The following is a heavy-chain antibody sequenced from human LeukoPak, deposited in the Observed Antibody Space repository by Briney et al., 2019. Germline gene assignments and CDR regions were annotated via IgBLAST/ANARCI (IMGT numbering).Heavy chain of an antibody. Sequence: PSETLSLTCAVSGASISSSNWWSWVRQSPGKGLEWIGEVYHSGSTNHNPSLKSRVTLSLDKSKNQFSLKLNSVTAADTAIYYCAREKGIPTRLFYFDSWGQGTLVTVSS. J-gene: IGHJ4*02. V-gene: IGHV4-4*02. D-gene: IGHD6-6*01. CDR3: AREKGIPTRLFYFDS. CDR1: GASISSSNW. CDR2: VYHSGST.